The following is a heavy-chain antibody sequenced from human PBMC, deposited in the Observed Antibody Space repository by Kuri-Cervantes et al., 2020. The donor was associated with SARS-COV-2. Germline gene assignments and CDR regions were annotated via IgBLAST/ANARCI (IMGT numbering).Heavy chain of an antibody. CDR1: GDTFSNYG. J-gene: IGHJ1*01. CDR3: TREGHSSGWDAEYFHH. D-gene: IGHD6-19*01. V-gene: IGHV1-69*13. CDR2: IIPSFGTT. Sequence: SVKVSCKASGDTFSNYGTSWVRQAPGQGLEWMGGIIPSFGTTKYARKFQGRVTITADESTSTAYMVLSSLRYEDTAVYYCTREGHSSGWDAEYFHHWGQGTLVTVSS.